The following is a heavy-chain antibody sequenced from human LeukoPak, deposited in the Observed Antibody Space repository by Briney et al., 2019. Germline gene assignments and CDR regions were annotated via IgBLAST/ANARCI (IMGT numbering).Heavy chain of an antibody. D-gene: IGHD6-19*01. V-gene: IGHV5-51*01. J-gene: IGHJ4*02. CDR2: IYLDDSDI. CDR3: ARLTVAAFAN. Sequence: GESLKISCKGSGYSFTTYWIGWVRQMPGKGLEWMGNIYLDDSDIKYSPSFQGQVTISADKSTSTAYLQWSSLQASDTAIYYCARLTVAAFANWGQGTLVTVSS. CDR1: GYSFTTYW.